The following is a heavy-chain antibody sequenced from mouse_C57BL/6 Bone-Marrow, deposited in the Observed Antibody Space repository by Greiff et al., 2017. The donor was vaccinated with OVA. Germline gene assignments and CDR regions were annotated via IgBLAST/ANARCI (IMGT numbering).Heavy chain of an antibody. Sequence: EVQLQQSGPELVKPGASVKISCKASGYTFTDYYMNWVKQSHGKSLEWIGDINPNNGGTSYNQKFKGKATLTEDKSSSTAYMELRSLTSEDSAVYYCARGGYYDYWGQGTTLTVSS. CDR3: ARGGYYDY. V-gene: IGHV1-26*01. J-gene: IGHJ2*01. CDR2: INPNNGGT. D-gene: IGHD2-3*01. CDR1: GYTFTDYY.